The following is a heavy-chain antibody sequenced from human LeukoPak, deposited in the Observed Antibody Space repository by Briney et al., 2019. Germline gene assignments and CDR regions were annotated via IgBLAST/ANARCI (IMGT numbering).Heavy chain of an antibody. V-gene: IGHV4-59*08. CDR1: GGSISSYH. Sequence: PSGTLSLTCTVSGGSISSYHWIWIRQPPGKGLEWIGYIHYSGSTNYNPSLKSRVTTSVDTSKKQFSLKLRSVTAADTAVYYCARSVSWGLLVRDDAFDIWGQGTMVTVSS. D-gene: IGHD2-21*01. CDR2: IHYSGST. CDR3: ARSVSWGLLVRDDAFDI. J-gene: IGHJ3*02.